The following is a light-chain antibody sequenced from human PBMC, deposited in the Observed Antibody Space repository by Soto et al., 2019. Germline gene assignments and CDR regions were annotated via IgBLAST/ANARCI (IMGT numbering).Light chain of an antibody. CDR1: QSLTSSY. CDR2: DAS. Sequence: EIVLTQSPGTLSLSPGERATLSCRASQSLTSSYLAWYQQKPGQAPRLLNYDASSRATGIPDRFSGSGSGTDFTLTISRLEPEDFAVYYCQQYGSSPPHTFGQGTKVEIK. J-gene: IGKJ2*01. CDR3: QQYGSSPPHT. V-gene: IGKV3-20*01.